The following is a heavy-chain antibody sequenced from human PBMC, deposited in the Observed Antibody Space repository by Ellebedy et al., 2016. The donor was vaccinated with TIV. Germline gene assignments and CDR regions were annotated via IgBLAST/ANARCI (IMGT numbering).Heavy chain of an antibody. J-gene: IGHJ4*02. CDR2: ISSSGSAI. CDR1: GFTFSSYS. V-gene: IGHV3-48*01. Sequence: PGGSLRLSCAASGFTFSSYSMNRVRQAPGKGLEWVSYISSSGSAIYSADSVKGRFTISRDNAKNSLYLQMNSLRAEDTAVYYCASLRVRNNYPDYWGQGTLVTVSS. D-gene: IGHD2/OR15-2a*01. CDR3: ASLRVRNNYPDY.